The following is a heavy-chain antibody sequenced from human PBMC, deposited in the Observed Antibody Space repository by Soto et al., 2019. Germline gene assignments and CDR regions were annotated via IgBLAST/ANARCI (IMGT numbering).Heavy chain of an antibody. Sequence: EVQLVESGGGLVQPGGSLRLSCAASEFTFSGRSVHWVRQAPGKGLVWVSGIDNVGTDSTYADSVKGRFTSSRDNAKNTVYLQMNSLRVEDTAVYYCARGWFGPEVWGKGTTVTVSS. V-gene: IGHV3-74*01. J-gene: IGHJ6*03. CDR3: ARGWFGPEV. CDR2: IDNVGTDS. CDR1: EFTFSGRS. D-gene: IGHD3-10*01.